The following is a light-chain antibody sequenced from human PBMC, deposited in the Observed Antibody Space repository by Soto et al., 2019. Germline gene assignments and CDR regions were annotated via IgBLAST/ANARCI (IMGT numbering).Light chain of an antibody. CDR2: AAS. V-gene: IGKV1-39*01. CDR1: QSISSY. CDR3: QQSYSTPS. J-gene: IGKJ1*01. Sequence: IQMTHSPSSLSASVGDRVTNPCRASQSISSYLNWYQQKPGKAPKLLIYAASSLQSGVPSRFSGSGSGTDFTLTISSLQPEDFATYYCQQSYSTPSFGQGTKVDI.